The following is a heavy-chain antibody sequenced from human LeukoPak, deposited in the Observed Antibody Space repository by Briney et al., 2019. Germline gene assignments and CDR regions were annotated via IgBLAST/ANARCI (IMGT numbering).Heavy chain of an antibody. D-gene: IGHD3-22*01. CDR3: ARGDEGYYDSSGYPLDY. CDR1: GFTPSSYW. CDR2: IKQKGGEK. J-gene: IGHJ4*02. Sequence: GGSLRLSCAASGFTPSSYWMSCVRQAPGKGLGWVANIKQKGGEKYNVDSVKGRFTISRDNAKNSLYLQMNSLRAEDTAVYYCARGDEGYYDSSGYPLDYWGQGTLVTVSS. V-gene: IGHV3-7*01.